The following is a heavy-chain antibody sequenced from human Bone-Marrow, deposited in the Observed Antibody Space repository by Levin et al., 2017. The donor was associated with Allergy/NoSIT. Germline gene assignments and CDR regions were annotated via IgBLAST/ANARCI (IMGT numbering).Heavy chain of an antibody. D-gene: IGHD3-10*01. V-gene: IGHV4-59*01. CDR2: IYYSGST. J-gene: IGHJ4*02. CDR1: GGSISSYY. CDR3: ARGGVTMVQGGPDYFDY. Sequence: SSETLSLTCTVSGGSISSYYWSWIRQPPGKGLEWIGYIYYSGSTNYNPSLKSRVTISVDTSKNQFSLKLSSVTAADTAVYYCARGGVTMVQGGPDYFDYWGQGTLVTVSS.